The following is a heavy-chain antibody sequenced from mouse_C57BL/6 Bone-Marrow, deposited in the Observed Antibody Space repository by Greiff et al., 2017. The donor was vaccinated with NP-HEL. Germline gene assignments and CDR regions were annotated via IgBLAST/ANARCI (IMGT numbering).Heavy chain of an antibody. CDR1: GFNIKDDY. D-gene: IGHD1-1*01. CDR2: IDPENGDT. V-gene: IGHV14-4*01. CDR3: TTLLLRFAY. Sequence: VQLKESGAELVRPGASVKLSCTASGFNIKDDYMHWVKQRPEQGLEWIGWIDPENGDTEYASKFQGKATITADTSSNTAYLQLSSLTSEDTAVYYCTTLLLRFAYWGQGTLVTVSA. J-gene: IGHJ3*01.